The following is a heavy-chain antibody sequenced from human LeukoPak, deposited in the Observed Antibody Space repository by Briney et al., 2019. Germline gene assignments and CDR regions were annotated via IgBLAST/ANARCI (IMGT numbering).Heavy chain of an antibody. CDR1: GFNFSPYA. CDR3: ASSIAAREAY. J-gene: IGHJ4*02. D-gene: IGHD6-6*01. Sequence: GGSLRLSCVASGFNFSPYAVHWVRQAPGKGLEWVSSISSSGSYIYYADSVKGRFTISRDNAKNSLYLQMNSLRAEDTAVYYCASSIAAREAYWGQGTLVTVSS. CDR2: ISSSGSYI. V-gene: IGHV3-21*01.